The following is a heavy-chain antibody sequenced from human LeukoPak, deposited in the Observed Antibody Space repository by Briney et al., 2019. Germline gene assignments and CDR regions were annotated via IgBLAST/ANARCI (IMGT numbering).Heavy chain of an antibody. V-gene: IGHV3-23*01. D-gene: IGHD3-3*01. J-gene: IGHJ5*02. CDR2: ISGSGGST. CDR3: AKVPNVSWYYDFWSGPNWFDP. Sequence: PGGSLRLSCAASGFTFSSYAMSWVRQAPGKGLEWVSAISGSGGSTYYADSVKGRFTISRDNSKNTLYLQMNSLRAEDTAVYYCAKVPNVSWYYDFWSGPNWFDPWGQGTLVTVSS. CDR1: GFTFSSYA.